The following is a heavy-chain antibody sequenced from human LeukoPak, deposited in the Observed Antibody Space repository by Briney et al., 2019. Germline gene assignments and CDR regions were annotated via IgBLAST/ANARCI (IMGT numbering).Heavy chain of an antibody. Sequence: SETLSLTCTVSGGSISSYYWSWIRQPPGKGLEWIGYIYTSGSTNYNPSLKSRVTISVDTSKNQFSLKLSSVTAADTAVYYCARHQLYYDFWSGYNYYYLDVWGKGTTVTVSS. J-gene: IGHJ6*03. V-gene: IGHV4-4*09. CDR3: ARHQLYYDFWSGYNYYYLDV. CDR2: IYTSGST. CDR1: GGSISSYY. D-gene: IGHD3-3*01.